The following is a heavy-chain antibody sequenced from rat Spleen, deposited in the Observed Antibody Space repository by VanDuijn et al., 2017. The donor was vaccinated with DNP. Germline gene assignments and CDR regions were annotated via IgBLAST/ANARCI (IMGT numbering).Heavy chain of an antibody. J-gene: IGHJ2*01. CDR2: IHSDGSST. CDR1: GFTFSDYN. CDR3: ARWDNYYFDY. V-gene: IGHV5-7*01. Sequence: EVRLVESGGGLVQPGRSLKLSCAASGFTFSDYNMAWVRQAPKKGLEWVATIHSDGSSTYYRDSVRGRFTFSRDNAEGTLYLQMNSLRSEDMATYYCARWDNYYFDYWGQGVMVTVSS. D-gene: IGHD1-10*01.